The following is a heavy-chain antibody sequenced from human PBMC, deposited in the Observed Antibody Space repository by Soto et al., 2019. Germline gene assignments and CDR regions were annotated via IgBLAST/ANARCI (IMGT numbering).Heavy chain of an antibody. D-gene: IGHD5-18*01. V-gene: IGHV5-51*01. CDR2: IYPGDSEA. CDR1: GYNCISYL. J-gene: IGHJ6*02. CDR3: ARPSDTAMVEPAYGMDV. Sequence: XESLKVSWQGSGYNCISYLSGWVLPVPGKGLEWMGIIYPGDSEARYWPTFQGQVTISADKSFSTAYLQWSSLKASDTAIYYCARPSDTAMVEPAYGMDVWAQGTTVTVSS.